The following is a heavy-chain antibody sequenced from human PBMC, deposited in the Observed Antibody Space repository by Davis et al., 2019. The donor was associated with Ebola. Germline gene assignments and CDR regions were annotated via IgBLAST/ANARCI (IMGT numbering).Heavy chain of an antibody. CDR2: INSDGSNT. CDR1: GFTFSRDW. D-gene: IGHD3-10*01. V-gene: IGHV3-74*01. J-gene: IGHJ4*02. Sequence: GESLKISCAASGFTFSRDWMHWVRQAPGKGLVWVSRINSDGSNTSYADSVKGRFTISRDNAKNSLYLQMNSLRAEDTAVYYCARDLGSGFDFDFWGQGTLVTVSS. CDR3: ARDLGSGFDFDF.